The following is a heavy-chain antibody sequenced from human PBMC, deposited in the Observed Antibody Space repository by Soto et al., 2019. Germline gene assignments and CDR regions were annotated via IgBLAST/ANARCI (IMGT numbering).Heavy chain of an antibody. Sequence: ASVKVSCKASGYTFTSYGISWVRQAPGQVLEGMGWISAYNGNTNYAQKLQGRVTMTTDTSTSTAYMALRSLRSDDTAVYYCARVDSSSWYSSYYYYGMDLWGQGTKVTVYS. D-gene: IGHD6-13*01. J-gene: IGHJ6*02. CDR1: GYTFTSYG. V-gene: IGHV1-18*01. CDR2: ISAYNGNT. CDR3: ARVDSSSWYSSYYYYGMDL.